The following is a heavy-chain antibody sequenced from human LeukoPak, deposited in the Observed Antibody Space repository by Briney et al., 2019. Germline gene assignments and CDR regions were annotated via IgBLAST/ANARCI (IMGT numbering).Heavy chain of an antibody. V-gene: IGHV3-66*02. Sequence: GGSLRLSCAASGFTVSNNYMSWVRQAPGKGLEWVSIIYSGGSTYYADSGKGRFTISRDNSKNTLYLQMNSLRAEDTAVYYSARAGGFTAGMDVWGPGTTVTVSS. CDR1: GFTVSNNY. CDR2: IYSGGST. J-gene: IGHJ6*02. CDR3: ARAGGFTAGMDV. D-gene: IGHD3-10*01.